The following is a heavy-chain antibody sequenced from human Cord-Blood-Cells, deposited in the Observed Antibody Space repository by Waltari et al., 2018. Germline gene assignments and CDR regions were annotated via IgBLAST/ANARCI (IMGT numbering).Heavy chain of an antibody. CDR3: ARQTGYRGSYPDY. Sequence: QVQLVQSGAEVKKPGSSVKVSCKASGGTFSSYAISWVRQAPGQGLEWMGGIIPNLGTSNDAQKFQGRVTMTADESTSTAYMELSSLRSEDTAVYYCARQTGYRGSYPDYWGQGTLLTVSS. CDR2: IIPNLGTS. CDR1: GGTFSSYA. J-gene: IGHJ4*02. V-gene: IGHV1-69*01. D-gene: IGHD1-26*01.